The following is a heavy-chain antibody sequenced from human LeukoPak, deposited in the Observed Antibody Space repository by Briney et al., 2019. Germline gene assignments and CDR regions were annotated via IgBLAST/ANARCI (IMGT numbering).Heavy chain of an antibody. CDR2: ISSSGSTI. CDR1: GFTFSSYE. V-gene: IGHV3-48*03. CDR3: ARGGVCSGGNCYATLYDY. Sequence: GGSLRLSCAASGFTFSSYEMNWVRQAPGKGLEWVSYISSSGSTIYYADSVKGRFTISRDNAKNSLYLQMNSLRAEDTAVYYCARGGVCSGGNCYATLYDYWGRGTLVTVSS. J-gene: IGHJ4*02. D-gene: IGHD2-15*01.